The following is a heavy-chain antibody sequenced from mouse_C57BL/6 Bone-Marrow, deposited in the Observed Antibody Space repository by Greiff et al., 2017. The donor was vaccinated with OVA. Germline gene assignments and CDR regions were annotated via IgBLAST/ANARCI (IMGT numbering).Heavy chain of an antibody. CDR3: AREEYRRIYYAMEH. CDR1: GYTFTSYW. V-gene: IGHV1-69*01. Sequence: QVQLQQPGAELVMPGASVKLSCKASGYTFTSYWMHWVKQRPGQGLEWIGEIDPSDSYTNYNQKFKGKSTLTVDKSSSTAYMQLSSLTSEDSAVYYRAREEYRRIYYAMEHWGQGTSVTVSS. J-gene: IGHJ4*01. CDR2: IDPSDSYT. D-gene: IGHD5-2*01.